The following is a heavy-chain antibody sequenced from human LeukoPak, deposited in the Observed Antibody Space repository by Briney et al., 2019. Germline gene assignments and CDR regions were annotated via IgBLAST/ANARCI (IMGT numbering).Heavy chain of an antibody. CDR2: ISRDSSTI. CDR3: VRASSGWRGYYFDY. V-gene: IGHV3-48*01. D-gene: IGHD6-19*01. CDR1: GFTFNTYS. Sequence: GGSLRLSCAASGFTFNTYSMDGVRQAPGKGLEWVSYISRDSSTIYYADSLKGRFTISRDNAKNSVYLQMNSLRAEDTAVYYCVRASSGWRGYYFDYWGQGTLVTVSS. J-gene: IGHJ4*02.